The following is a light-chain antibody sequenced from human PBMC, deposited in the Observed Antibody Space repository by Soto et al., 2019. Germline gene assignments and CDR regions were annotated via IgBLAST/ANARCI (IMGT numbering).Light chain of an antibody. J-gene: IGKJ2*03. CDR2: KAS. V-gene: IGKV1-5*03. CDR3: QQYSSYSYS. Sequence: DIQMTQSPSTLSASIGDRVTITCRASETIRTWLAWYQQKPGRAPKLLIYKASSLESGVPSRFSGSGSGTEFTLTISSLQPDDFATYYCQQYSSYSYSFGQGTKLEIK. CDR1: ETIRTW.